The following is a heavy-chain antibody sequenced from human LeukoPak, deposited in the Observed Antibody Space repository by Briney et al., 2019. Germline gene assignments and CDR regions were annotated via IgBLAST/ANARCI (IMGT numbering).Heavy chain of an antibody. CDR2: IYHSGST. D-gene: IGHD6-13*01. CDR1: GGSISSYY. J-gene: IGHJ4*02. Sequence: SETLSLTCTVSGGSISSYYWSWIRQPPGKGLEWIGYIYHSGSTYYNPSLKSRVTISVDRSKNQFSLKLSSVTAADTAVYYCARGIYSSSLGVEEYYFDYWGQGTLVTVSS. V-gene: IGHV4-59*12. CDR3: ARGIYSSSLGVEEYYFDY.